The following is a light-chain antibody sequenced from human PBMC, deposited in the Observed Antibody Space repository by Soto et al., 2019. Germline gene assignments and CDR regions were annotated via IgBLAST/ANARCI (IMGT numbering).Light chain of an antibody. CDR1: SSDVGRYNY. J-gene: IGLJ2*01. V-gene: IGLV2-14*01. CDR2: EVS. Sequence: QSALTQPASVSGSPGQSITISCTGTSSDVGRYNYVSWYQQHPGKAPKLMIYEVSNRPSGVSNRFSGSKSGNTASLTISGLQAEDEADYYCSSYTSSSTHVVFGGGTQLTVL. CDR3: SSYTSSSTHVV.